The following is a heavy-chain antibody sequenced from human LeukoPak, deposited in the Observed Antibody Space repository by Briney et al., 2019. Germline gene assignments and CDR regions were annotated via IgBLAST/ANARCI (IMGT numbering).Heavy chain of an antibody. Sequence: PGGSLRLSCAASGFTFSRYAMHWVRQAPGKGLEWVAVISYDGSNKYYADSVKGRFTISRDNSKNTLYLQMNSLRAEDTAVYYCARDGDSSGSYFDYWGQGTLVTVSS. CDR2: ISYDGSNK. CDR3: ARDGDSSGSYFDY. V-gene: IGHV3-30-3*01. D-gene: IGHD3-22*01. J-gene: IGHJ4*02. CDR1: GFTFSRYA.